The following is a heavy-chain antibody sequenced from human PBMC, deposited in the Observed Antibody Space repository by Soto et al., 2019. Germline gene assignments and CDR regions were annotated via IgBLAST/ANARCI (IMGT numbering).Heavy chain of an antibody. Sequence: SETLSLTCTVSGGSISSSSYYWGWIRQPPGKGLEWIGSIYYSGSTYYNPSLKSRVTISVDTSKNQFSLKLSSVTAADTAVYYCARPSGSITIFGVPPNWLDPWGQGTLVTVSS. V-gene: IGHV4-39*01. CDR2: IYYSGST. CDR3: ARPSGSITIFGVPPNWLDP. CDR1: GGSISSSSYY. J-gene: IGHJ5*02. D-gene: IGHD3-3*01.